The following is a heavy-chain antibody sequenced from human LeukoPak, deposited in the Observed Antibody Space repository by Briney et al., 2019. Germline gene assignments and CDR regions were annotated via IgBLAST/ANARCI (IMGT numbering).Heavy chain of an antibody. Sequence: GGSLRLPCAASEFTFTSYELNWVRQAPGKGLEWVSYISSSGNTISYADSVKGRFTISRDNAKNSLYLQVISLRAEDTAVYYCARGPSIAARYDAFDIWGQGTMVTVSS. CDR3: ARGPSIAARYDAFDI. CDR2: ISSSGNTI. J-gene: IGHJ3*02. CDR1: EFTFTSYE. D-gene: IGHD6-6*01. V-gene: IGHV3-48*03.